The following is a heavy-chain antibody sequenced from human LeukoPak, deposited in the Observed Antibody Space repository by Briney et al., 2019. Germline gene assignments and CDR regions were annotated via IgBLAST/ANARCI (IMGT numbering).Heavy chain of an antibody. D-gene: IGHD2-2*01. J-gene: IGHJ4*02. Sequence: PSETLSLTCTVSGYSINSGYTWGWIRQPPGKGLEWIGNIYHSGGTYYNPSLTSRVTISVDTSKNQFSLKLSSVTAADTAVYYCARGNRDIVVVPAAMGEDATPTYYFDYWGQGTLVTVSS. V-gene: IGHV4-38-2*02. CDR3: ARGNRDIVVVPAAMGEDATPTYYFDY. CDR2: IYHSGGT. CDR1: GYSINSGYT.